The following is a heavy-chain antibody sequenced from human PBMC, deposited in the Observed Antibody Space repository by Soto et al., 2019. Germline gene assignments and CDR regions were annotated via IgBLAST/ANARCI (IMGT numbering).Heavy chain of an antibody. J-gene: IGHJ6*02. CDR2: IYYSGST. V-gene: IGHV4-31*03. Sequence: QVQLQESGPGLVKPSQTLSLTCTVSGGPISSGGYYWSWVRQHPGKGLEWIGYIYYSGSTYYNPSLKSRVTISVDTSKNQFSLKLSSVTAADTAVYYCAWTGSSGYYSGMDVWGQGTTVTVSS. CDR1: GGPISSGGYY. CDR3: AWTGSSGYYSGMDV. D-gene: IGHD3-22*01.